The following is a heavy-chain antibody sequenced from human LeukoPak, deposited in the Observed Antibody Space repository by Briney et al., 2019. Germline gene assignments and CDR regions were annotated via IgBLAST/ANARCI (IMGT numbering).Heavy chain of an antibody. CDR3: ARAVVPAATPSWFDP. D-gene: IGHD2-2*01. CDR2: ISSSSYI. Sequence: PGGSLRLSCAASGFTFSSYSMNWVRQAPGKGLEWVSSISSSSYIYYADSVKGRFTISRDNAKNSLYLQMNSLRAEDTAVYYCARAVVPAATPSWFDPWGQGTLVIVSS. J-gene: IGHJ5*02. V-gene: IGHV3-21*01. CDR1: GFTFSSYS.